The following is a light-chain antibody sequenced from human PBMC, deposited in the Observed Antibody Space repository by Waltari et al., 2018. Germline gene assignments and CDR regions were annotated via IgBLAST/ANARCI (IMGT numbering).Light chain of an antibody. CDR1: SSDIGASTY. V-gene: IGLV2-8*01. Sequence: QSALTQPPSASGSPGQSVTISCPGTSSDIGASTYVSWYQQHPGKVPKLMIYDVYKRPSGVPDLFSGYKSGNTAFLTVSGLQGEDEADYYCSSFAGTHHVVFGGGTKLTVL. CDR2: DVY. CDR3: SSFAGTHHVV. J-gene: IGLJ2*01.